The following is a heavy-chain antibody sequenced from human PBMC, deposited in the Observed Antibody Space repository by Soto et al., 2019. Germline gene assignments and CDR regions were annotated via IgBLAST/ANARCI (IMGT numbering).Heavy chain of an antibody. D-gene: IGHD2-15*01. CDR1: GFTFSSYA. J-gene: IGHJ4*02. Sequence: GGSLRLSCAASGFTFSSYAMSWVRQAPGKGLEWVSAISGSGGSTYYADSVKGRFTISRDNSKNTLYLQMNSLRAEDTAVYYCAKGTRHCSGGSCYLFDYWGQGTLVTVSS. CDR3: AKGTRHCSGGSCYLFDY. CDR2: ISGSGGST. V-gene: IGHV3-23*01.